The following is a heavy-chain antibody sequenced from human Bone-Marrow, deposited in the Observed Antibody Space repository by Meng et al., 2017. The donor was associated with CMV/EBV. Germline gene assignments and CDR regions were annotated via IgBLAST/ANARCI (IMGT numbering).Heavy chain of an antibody. Sequence: GESLKISCAASGFTFSDYYMSWIRQAPGKGLEWVSYISSSGSTIYYADSVKGRFTISRDNAKNSLYLQMNSLRAEDTAVYYCARDWAHHSSSWYWDYYYGMDVWGQGTTVNGSS. J-gene: IGHJ6*01. CDR1: GFTFSDYY. CDR2: ISSSGSTI. V-gene: IGHV3-11*04. D-gene: IGHD6-13*01. CDR3: ARDWAHHSSSWYWDYYYGMDV.